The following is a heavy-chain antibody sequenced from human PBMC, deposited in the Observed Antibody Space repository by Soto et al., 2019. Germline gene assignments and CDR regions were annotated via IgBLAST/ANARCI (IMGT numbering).Heavy chain of an antibody. D-gene: IGHD3-16*01. J-gene: IGHJ6*02. V-gene: IGHV4-59*01. CDR2: IYYSGST. Sequence: SETLSLTCTVSCGSISSYYWSWIRQPPGKGLEWIGYIYYSGSTNYNPSLKSRVTISVDTPKNQFSLKLSSVTAADTAVYYCARDRGGSYYYGMDVWGQGTTVTVSS. CDR1: CGSISSYY. CDR3: ARDRGGSYYYGMDV.